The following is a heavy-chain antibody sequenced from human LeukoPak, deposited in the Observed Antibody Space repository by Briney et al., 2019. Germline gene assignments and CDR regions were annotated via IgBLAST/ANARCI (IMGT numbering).Heavy chain of an antibody. CDR3: AGASYLAFDY. J-gene: IGHJ4*02. V-gene: IGHV2-5*02. CDR2: IYWDDDE. CDR1: GFSLSASEVG. Sequence: ESGPALVKPSQTLTLTCTFSGFSLSASEVGVGWIRQPPGKALEWLALIYWDDDERYSASLKSRLTITKDTSKNQVVLTMTTMDPVDTATYFCAGASYLAFDYWGQGALVTVSS. D-gene: IGHD1-26*01.